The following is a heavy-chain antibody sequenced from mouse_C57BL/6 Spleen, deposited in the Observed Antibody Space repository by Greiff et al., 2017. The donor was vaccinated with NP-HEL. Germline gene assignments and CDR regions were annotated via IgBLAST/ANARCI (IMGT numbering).Heavy chain of an antibody. CDR3: ARGLFGY. J-gene: IGHJ2*01. CDR1: GYAFSSSW. Sequence: VQLQQSGPELVKPGASVKISCKASGYAFSSSWMNWVKQRPGKGLEWIGRIYPGDGDTNYNGKFKGKATLTADKSSSTAYMQLSSLTSEDSAVYFCARGLFGYWGQGTTLTVSS. V-gene: IGHV1-82*01. CDR2: IYPGDGDT.